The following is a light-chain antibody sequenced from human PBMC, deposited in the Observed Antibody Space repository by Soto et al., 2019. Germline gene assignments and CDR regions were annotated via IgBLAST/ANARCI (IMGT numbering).Light chain of an antibody. V-gene: IGLV1-44*01. Sequence: QSVLTQPPSASGTPGQRVTISCSGSSSNIGSNTVNWYQQLPGTAPKRLIYGQNQRPSGVPDRFSGSKSGTSASLAISGLQSEDEADYYCAVWDDSLDGRVFGGGTKLTFL. J-gene: IGLJ2*01. CDR1: SSNIGSNT. CDR3: AVWDDSLDGRV. CDR2: GQN.